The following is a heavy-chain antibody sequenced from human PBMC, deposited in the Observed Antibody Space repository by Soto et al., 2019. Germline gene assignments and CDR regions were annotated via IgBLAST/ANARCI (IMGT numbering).Heavy chain of an antibody. CDR1: GGTFSSYA. CDR2: IIPIFGTA. Sequence: QVQLVQSGAEVKKPGSSVKVSCKASGGTFSSYAISWVRQAPGQGLEWMGGIIPIFGTANYAQKFQGRVTITADKSTSTVYMELSSLRSEDTAVYYCARVQLNQWLVPLEFRPTEFDYWGQGTLVTVSS. D-gene: IGHD6-19*01. J-gene: IGHJ4*02. V-gene: IGHV1-69*06. CDR3: ARVQLNQWLVPLEFRPTEFDY.